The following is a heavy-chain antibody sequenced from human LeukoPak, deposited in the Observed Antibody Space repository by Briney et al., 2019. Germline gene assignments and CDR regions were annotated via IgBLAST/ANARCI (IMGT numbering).Heavy chain of an antibody. D-gene: IGHD5-18*01. CDR3: AWSTYSYVPFNL. CDR1: GGSISSSY. CDR2: IYYSGST. Sequence: SETLSLTCTVSGGSISSSYWSWLRQAPGRALEWIGYIYYSGSTYYNPSLKSRVTISVDTSKNQFSLKLSSVTAADAAVFYCAWSTYSYVPFNLWGRGTLVTVSS. J-gene: IGHJ2*01. V-gene: IGHV4-59*08.